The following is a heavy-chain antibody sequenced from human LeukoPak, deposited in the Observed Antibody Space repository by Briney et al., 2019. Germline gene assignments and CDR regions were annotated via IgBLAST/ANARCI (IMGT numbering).Heavy chain of an antibody. CDR2: FYTSGRT. V-gene: IGHV4-61*02. J-gene: IGHJ3*02. D-gene: IGHD1-1*01. CDR3: ARQSYNFGFNM. Sequence: SETLSLTCTVSGDSISSGSNYWSCIRQPAGKGLESITRFYTSGRTNDNPSLNSRATFSENTPKTQHLLMLSSVAAATSAFYYCARQSYNFGFNMGGQGTRVTVP. CDR1: GDSISSGSNY.